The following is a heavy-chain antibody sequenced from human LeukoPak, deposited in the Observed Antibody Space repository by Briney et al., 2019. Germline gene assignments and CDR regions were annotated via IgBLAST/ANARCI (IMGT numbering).Heavy chain of an antibody. Sequence: GGSLRLSCTASGFTFGDYAVNWVRQAPGKGLEWVSSISSSSSYIYYADSVKGRFTISRDNAKNSLYLQMNSLSAEDTAVYYCASGNSDYYYGMDVWGQGTTVTVSS. V-gene: IGHV3-21*01. D-gene: IGHD4-23*01. CDR3: ASGNSDYYYGMDV. J-gene: IGHJ6*02. CDR2: ISSSSSYI. CDR1: GFTFGDYA.